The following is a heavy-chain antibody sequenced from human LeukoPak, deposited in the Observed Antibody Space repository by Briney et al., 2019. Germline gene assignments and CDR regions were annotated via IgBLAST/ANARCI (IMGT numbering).Heavy chain of an antibody. D-gene: IGHD5-24*01. Sequence: PSETLSLTCTVSGGSISSGSYYWSWIRQPAGKGLEWIGRIYTSGSTNYNPSLKSRVTISVDTSKNQFSLKLSSVTAADTAVYYCAREFRRWRWLQKHNYYYYYYMDVWGKGTTVTISS. CDR2: IYTSGST. CDR1: GGSISSGSYY. CDR3: AREFRRWRWLQKHNYYYYYYMDV. J-gene: IGHJ6*03. V-gene: IGHV4-61*02.